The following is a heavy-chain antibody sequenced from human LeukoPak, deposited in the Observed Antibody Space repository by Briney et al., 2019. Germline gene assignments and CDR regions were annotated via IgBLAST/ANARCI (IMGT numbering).Heavy chain of an antibody. V-gene: IGHV3-48*04. CDR1: GFTFSDNS. Sequence: GGSLRLSCAASGFTFSDNSMNWVRQAPGKGLKWLSYISSSSSTMYYADSVKGRFTISRDNAKNSLYLQMNSLRAEDTAVYYCAGRVGATWVDYWGQGTLVTVSS. CDR3: AGRVGATWVDY. CDR2: ISSSSSTM. D-gene: IGHD1-26*01. J-gene: IGHJ4*02.